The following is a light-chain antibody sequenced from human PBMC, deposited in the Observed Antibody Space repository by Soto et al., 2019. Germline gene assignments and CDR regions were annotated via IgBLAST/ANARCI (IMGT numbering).Light chain of an antibody. Sequence: QSALTQPASVSGTPGQSITISCTGSNSDGGIYDFDSWYQHHPGRAPKLIVSEVSHRPSGVSNRFSGSKSGNTASLTITGLQSEDEADYYCISYTSDDVRYVFGTGTKLTVL. J-gene: IGLJ1*01. V-gene: IGLV2-14*01. CDR2: EVS. CDR3: ISYTSDDVRYV. CDR1: NSDGGIYDF.